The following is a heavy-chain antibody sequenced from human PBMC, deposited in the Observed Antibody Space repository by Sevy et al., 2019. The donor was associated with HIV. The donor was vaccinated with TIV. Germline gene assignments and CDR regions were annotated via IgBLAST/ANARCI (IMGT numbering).Heavy chain of an antibody. CDR1: GFSFSNYW. Sequence: GGSLRLSCAASGFSFSNYWMSWVRQAPGKGLEWVANIKRAGSGKYYVASVKGRFTISRDNAKTSLFLQMNSLRGEDTAVYYCARDCSSASCLWGMDVWGQGTTVTVSS. D-gene: IGHD2-2*01. V-gene: IGHV3-7*03. CDR2: IKRAGSGK. J-gene: IGHJ6*02. CDR3: ARDCSSASCLWGMDV.